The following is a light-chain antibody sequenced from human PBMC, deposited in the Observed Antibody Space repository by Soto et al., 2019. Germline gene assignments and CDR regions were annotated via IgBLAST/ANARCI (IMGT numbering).Light chain of an antibody. J-gene: IGKJ1*01. CDR3: QQYTTSSWT. V-gene: IGKV3-20*01. Sequence: EVVLTQSPGTLSLSPGERATLSCRASQSVGSSYLAWYQQKPGQAPRVLIYGTSSRATGIPDRFSGSGSGTDFTLTISRLEPEDFAMYYCQQYTTSSWTFGQGTKV. CDR2: GTS. CDR1: QSVGSSY.